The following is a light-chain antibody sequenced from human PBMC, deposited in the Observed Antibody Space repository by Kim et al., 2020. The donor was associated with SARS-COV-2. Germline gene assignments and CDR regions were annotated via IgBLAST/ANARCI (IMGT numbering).Light chain of an antibody. CDR1: QSVASNH. CDR3: QQYDNSPYT. V-gene: IGKV3-20*01. Sequence: LGPGERATLSGGASQSVASNHRAWFQQKPGQTPRLLIYGTSSRVTGISDRFSASGSGTDFTLTISRLEPEDFAVYYCQQYDNSPYTFGQGTKLEI. CDR2: GTS. J-gene: IGKJ2*01.